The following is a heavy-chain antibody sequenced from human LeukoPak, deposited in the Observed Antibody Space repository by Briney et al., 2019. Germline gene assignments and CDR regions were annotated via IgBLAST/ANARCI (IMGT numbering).Heavy chain of an antibody. Sequence: GGSLRLSCAASGFTFSSYSMNWVRQAPGKGLEWVSYISSSSTIYYADSVKGRFTISRDNAKNSLYLQMNSLRAEDTAVYYCARVRRLYYYYYMDVWGKGTTVTVSS. D-gene: IGHD4-17*01. J-gene: IGHJ6*03. V-gene: IGHV3-48*01. CDR1: GFTFSSYS. CDR3: ARVRRLYYYYYMDV. CDR2: ISSSSTI.